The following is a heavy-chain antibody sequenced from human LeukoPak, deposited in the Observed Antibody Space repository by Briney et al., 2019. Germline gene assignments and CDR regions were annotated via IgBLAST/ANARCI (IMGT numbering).Heavy chain of an antibody. J-gene: IGHJ5*02. D-gene: IGHD3-3*01. CDR2: INPNSGGT. Sequence: ASVKVSCKASGYTFTGYYMHWVRQDPGQGLEWMGWINPNSGGTNYTQKFQGRVTMTRDTSISTAYMELSRLRSDDTAVYYCARGYDFWSGYSAWGQGTLVTVSS. CDR1: GYTFTGYY. V-gene: IGHV1-2*02. CDR3: ARGYDFWSGYSA.